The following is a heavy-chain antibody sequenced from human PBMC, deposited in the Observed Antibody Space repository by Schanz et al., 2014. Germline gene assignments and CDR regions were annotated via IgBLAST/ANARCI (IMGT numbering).Heavy chain of an antibody. Sequence: EVRLVESGGGLVQPGGSLRLSCVASGFTFSTYWMHWVRQAPGKGLVWVSHINSDGTTTTYADSVKGRFTISRDNAENTLYLQMNSLRVEDTAVYYCAMGGYQLHHWGQGTLVTVSS. D-gene: IGHD1-7*01. V-gene: IGHV3-74*02. CDR2: INSDGTTT. CDR1: GFTFSTYW. J-gene: IGHJ4*02. CDR3: AMGGYQLHH.